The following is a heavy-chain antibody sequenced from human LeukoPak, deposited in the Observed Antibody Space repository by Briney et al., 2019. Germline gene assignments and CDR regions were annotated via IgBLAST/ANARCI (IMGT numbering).Heavy chain of an antibody. V-gene: IGHV3-23*01. CDR3: AKGIELWLTYFDH. CDR2: ISASGGNS. Sequence: GGSLRLSCEASGFTFSDSAMSWVRQASGRGLEWVSLISASGGNSYYADSVKGRFTVSRDSSKNTLHLQMNSLRAEDTAVYYCAKGIELWLTYFDHWGQGTLVTASS. CDR1: GFTFSDSA. D-gene: IGHD5-18*01. J-gene: IGHJ4*02.